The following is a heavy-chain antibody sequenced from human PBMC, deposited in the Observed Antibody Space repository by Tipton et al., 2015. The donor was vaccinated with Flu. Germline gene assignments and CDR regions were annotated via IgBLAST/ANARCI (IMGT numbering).Heavy chain of an antibody. D-gene: IGHD3-9*01. J-gene: IGHJ4*02. V-gene: IGHV4-39*01. CDR2: IYYSGST. Sequence: TLSLTCTVSGGSISSSSYYWGWIRQPPGKGLEWIGSIYYSGSTYYNPSLKSRVTISVDTSKNQFSLKLSSVTAADTAVYYCARHLYDILTGGGLTRFDYWGQGTLVTVSS. CDR3: ARHLYDILTGGGLTRFDY. CDR1: GGSISSSSYY.